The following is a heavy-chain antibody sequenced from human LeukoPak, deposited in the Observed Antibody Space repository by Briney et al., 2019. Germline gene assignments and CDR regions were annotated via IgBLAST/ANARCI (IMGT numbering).Heavy chain of an antibody. CDR2: MNPNSGNT. V-gene: IGHV1-8*01. D-gene: IGHD3-10*01. CDR3: ARARNYMVRGVIRLSYYYYYMDV. Sequence: ASVKISCKASGYTFTSYDINWVRQATGQGLEWMGWMNPNSGNTGYAQEFQGRVTMTRNTSISTAYMELSSLRSEDTAVYYCARARNYMVRGVIRLSYYYYYMDVWGKGTTVTVSS. J-gene: IGHJ6*03. CDR1: GYTFTSYD.